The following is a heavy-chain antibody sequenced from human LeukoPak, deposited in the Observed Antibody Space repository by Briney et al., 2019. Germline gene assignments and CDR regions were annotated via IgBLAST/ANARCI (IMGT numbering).Heavy chain of an antibody. CDR1: GFTFSSYG. J-gene: IGHJ4*02. V-gene: IGHV3-23*01. D-gene: IGHD3-22*01. CDR3: AKGSYYDSSGSFYFDY. CDR2: ISGSGDNT. Sequence: GGSLRLSCEASGFTFSSYGMHWVRQAPGKGLEWVSGISGSGDNTYYADSVKGRFTISRDNSKNTLYVQVNSLGTEDTAAYYCAKGSYYDSSGSFYFDYWAREPWSPSPQ.